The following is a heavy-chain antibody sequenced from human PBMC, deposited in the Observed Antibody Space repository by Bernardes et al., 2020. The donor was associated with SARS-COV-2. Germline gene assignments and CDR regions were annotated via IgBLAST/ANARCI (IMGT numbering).Heavy chain of an antibody. CDR1: RFTFDDYA. CDR3: VKDMYSSGWYAFDS. J-gene: IGHJ4*02. D-gene: IGHD6-19*01. CDR2: ISWNSGSI. V-gene: IGHV3-9*01. Sequence: GGSLRLSCAAARFTFDDYAMHWVRQAPGKGLEWVSGISWNSGSIEYADSVKGRFTIVRDNAKNSLYLQMNSLREDDTALYYCVKDMYSSGWYAFDSWGQGTLVTVSS.